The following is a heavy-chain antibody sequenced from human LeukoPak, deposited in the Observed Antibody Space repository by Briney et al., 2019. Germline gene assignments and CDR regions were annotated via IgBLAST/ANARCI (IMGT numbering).Heavy chain of an antibody. D-gene: IGHD5/OR15-5a*01. J-gene: IGHJ6*03. CDR2: IKQDGSKK. CDR3: ARDRMSNYYYYYYMDV. CDR1: GFTFSSYW. Sequence: PGGSLRLSCAASGFTFSSYWMSWVRQAPGKGLEWVANIKQDGSKKYYVDSVKGRFTISRDNAKNSLYLQMNSLRAEDTAVYYCARDRMSNYYYYYYMDVWGKGTTVTVSS. V-gene: IGHV3-7*01.